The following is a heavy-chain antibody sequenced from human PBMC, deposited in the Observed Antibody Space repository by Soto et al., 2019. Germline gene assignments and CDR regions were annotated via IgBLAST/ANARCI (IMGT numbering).Heavy chain of an antibody. J-gene: IGHJ6*02. CDR1: GGSISSYY. Sequence: PSETLSLTCTVSGGSISSYYWSWIRQPPGKGLEWIGYIYYSGSTNYNPSLKSRVTISVDTSKNQFSLKLTFVTAADTAVYFCAREDDGGDRDYYGLDVWGQGTTVTSP. CDR3: AREDDGGDRDYYGLDV. D-gene: IGHD2-21*02. V-gene: IGHV4-59*12. CDR2: IYYSGST.